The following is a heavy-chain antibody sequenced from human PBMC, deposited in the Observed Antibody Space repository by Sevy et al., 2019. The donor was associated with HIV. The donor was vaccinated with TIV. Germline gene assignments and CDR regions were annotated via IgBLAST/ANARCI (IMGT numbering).Heavy chain of an antibody. CDR2: ISAYNGNT. CDR3: ARGTDCTNGVCDFLPYGMDV. J-gene: IGHJ6*02. D-gene: IGHD2-8*01. V-gene: IGHV1-18*01. CDR1: GYTFTSYG. Sequence: ASVKVSCKASGYTFTSYGISWVRQAPGQGLEWMGWISAYNGNTNYAQKLQGRVTMTTDTSTGTAYMELRSLRSDDTAVYYCARGTDCTNGVCDFLPYGMDVWGQGTTVTVSS.